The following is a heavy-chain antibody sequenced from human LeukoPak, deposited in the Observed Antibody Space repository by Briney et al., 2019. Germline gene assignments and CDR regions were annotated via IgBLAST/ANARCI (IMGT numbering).Heavy chain of an antibody. CDR2: ISGGSGYI. Sequence: GGSLRLSCAASGFTFSSYSMNWVRQAPGKGLEWVSSISGGSGYIYYADSEKGRFTISRDNAKNSLYLQMNSLRAEDTAVYYCVGGPIAAAGEDYWGQGILVTVSS. CDR1: GFTFSSYS. D-gene: IGHD6-13*01. V-gene: IGHV3-21*01. CDR3: VGGPIAAAGEDY. J-gene: IGHJ4*02.